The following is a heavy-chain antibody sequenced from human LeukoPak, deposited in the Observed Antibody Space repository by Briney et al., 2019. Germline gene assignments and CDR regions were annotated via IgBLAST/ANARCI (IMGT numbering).Heavy chain of an antibody. CDR1: GFTLSNHW. CDR3: ARGVLTYFDP. CDR2: INSEGSGT. J-gene: IGHJ5*02. Sequence: GGSLRLSCVASGFTLSNHWMHWVRQGPGKGLVSVSHINSEGSGTSYADSVKGRFTISRDIAKNTVYLEMNSLRAEDTAVYYCARGVLTYFDPWGQGTLVTASS. V-gene: IGHV3-74*01. D-gene: IGHD3-9*01.